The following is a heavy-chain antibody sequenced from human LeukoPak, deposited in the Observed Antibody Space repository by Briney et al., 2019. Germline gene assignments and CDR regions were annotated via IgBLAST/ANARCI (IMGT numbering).Heavy chain of an antibody. CDR3: ARTYYGDYGWFDP. Sequence: SETLSLTCTVSGGSISAGDYYWGWIRQPPGKGLEWIGYIYYRGSTSYNPSLQSRVTISVDTSKNQFSLKLSSLSAADTAVYHCARTYYGDYGWFDPWGQGTLVTVSS. J-gene: IGHJ5*02. V-gene: IGHV4-30-4*01. CDR2: IYYRGST. CDR1: GGSISAGDYY. D-gene: IGHD4-17*01.